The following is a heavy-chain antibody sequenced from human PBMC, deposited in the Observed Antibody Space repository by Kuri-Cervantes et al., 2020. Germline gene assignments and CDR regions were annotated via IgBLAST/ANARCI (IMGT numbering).Heavy chain of an antibody. J-gene: IGHJ3*02. CDR1: GFTFDDYT. CDR2: ISWDGGST. CDR3: AKLSVEMATSDAFDI. Sequence: GGSLRLSCAASGFTFDDYTMHWVRQAPGKGLEWVSLISWDGGSTYYADSVKGRFTISRDNSKNSLYLQMNSLRTEDTALYYCAKLSVEMATSDAFDIWGQGKMVTVSS. V-gene: IGHV3-43*01. D-gene: IGHD5-24*01.